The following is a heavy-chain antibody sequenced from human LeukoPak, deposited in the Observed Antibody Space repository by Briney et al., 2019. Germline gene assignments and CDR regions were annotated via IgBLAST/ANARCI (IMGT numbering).Heavy chain of an antibody. D-gene: IGHD1-14*01. CDR1: GFTFGNYW. CDR3: ARDIPRGARYLDS. V-gene: IGHV3-7*01. J-gene: IGHJ5*01. Sequence: GGSLRLSCATSGFTFGNYWMTWVRQAPGKRLEWVANIDDRGSEKNYADSVKGRFTNSRDNARNSMFLQMNSLRVEGTAVYFCARDIPRGARYLDSWGRGTLVTVSS. CDR2: IDDRGSEK.